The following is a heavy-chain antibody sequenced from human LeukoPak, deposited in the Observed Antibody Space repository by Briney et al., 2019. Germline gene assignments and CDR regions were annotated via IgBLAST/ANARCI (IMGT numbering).Heavy chain of an antibody. V-gene: IGHV4-59*01. CDR2: IYYSGST. Sequence: PSETLSLTCTVSGGSISSYYWSWIRQPPGKGLEWIGYIYYSGSTNYNPSLKSRVTISVDTSKNQFSLKLSSVTAADTAVYYCASQRFLDLNWYFDLWGRGTLVTVSS. D-gene: IGHD3-3*01. CDR1: GGSISSYY. J-gene: IGHJ2*01. CDR3: ASQRFLDLNWYFDL.